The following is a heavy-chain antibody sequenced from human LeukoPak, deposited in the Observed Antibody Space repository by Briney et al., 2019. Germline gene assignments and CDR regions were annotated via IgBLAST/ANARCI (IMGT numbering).Heavy chain of an antibody. D-gene: IGHD3-10*01. CDR2: ISGSGGST. V-gene: IGHV3-23*01. J-gene: IGHJ4*02. CDR3: AKDRVTMVRGVINPLED. CDR1: GFTFSSYG. Sequence: PGGTLRLSCAASGFTFSSYGMSWVRQAPGKGLEWVSAISGSGGSTYYADSVKGRFTISRDNSKNTVYLQMNSLRAEDTAVYYCAKDRVTMVRGVINPLEDWGQGTLVTVSS.